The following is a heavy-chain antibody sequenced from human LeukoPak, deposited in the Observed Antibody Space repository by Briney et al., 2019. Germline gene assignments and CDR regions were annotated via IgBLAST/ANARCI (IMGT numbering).Heavy chain of an antibody. CDR2: IRYDGSNK. D-gene: IGHD5-18*01. V-gene: IGHV3-30*02. J-gene: IGHJ4*02. CDR3: AKDVGGRYSYGTDY. Sequence: PGGSLRLSCAASGFTFSSYGMHWVRQAPGKWLEWVAFIRYDGSNKYYADSVKGRFTISRDNSKNTLYLQMNSLRAEDTAVYYCAKDVGGRYSYGTDYWGQGTLVTVSS. CDR1: GFTFSSYG.